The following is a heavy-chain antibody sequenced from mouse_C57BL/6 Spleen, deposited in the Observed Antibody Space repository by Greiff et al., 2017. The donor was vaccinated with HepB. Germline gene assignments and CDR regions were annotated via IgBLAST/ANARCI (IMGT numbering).Heavy chain of an antibody. CDR1: GYTFTSYW. J-gene: IGHJ1*03. V-gene: IGHV1-55*01. CDR3: ARSEGNWYFDV. D-gene: IGHD2-14*01. CDR2: IYPGSGST. Sequence: QVQLQQSGTVLARPGASVKMSCKASGYTFTSYWITWVKQRPGQGLEWIGDIYPGSGSTNYNEKFKSKATLTVDTSSSTAYMQLSSLTSEDSAVYYCARSEGNWYFDVWGTGTTVTVSS.